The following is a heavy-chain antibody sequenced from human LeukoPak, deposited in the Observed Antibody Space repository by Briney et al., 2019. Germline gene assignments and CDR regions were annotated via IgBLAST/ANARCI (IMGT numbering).Heavy chain of an antibody. CDR3: AELGITMIGGV. Sequence: GGSLRLSCAASGFTFSSYEMNWVRQAPGKGLEWVSYISSSGSTIYYADSVKDRFTISRDNAKNSLYLQMNSLRAEDTAVYYCAELGITMIGGVWGKRTTVTISS. CDR1: GFTFSSYE. CDR2: ISSSGSTI. J-gene: IGHJ6*04. D-gene: IGHD3-10*02. V-gene: IGHV3-48*03.